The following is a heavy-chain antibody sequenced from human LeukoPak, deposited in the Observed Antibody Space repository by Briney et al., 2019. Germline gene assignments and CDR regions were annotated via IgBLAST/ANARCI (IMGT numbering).Heavy chain of an antibody. Sequence: PSETLSLTCTVSGGSISSSTYYWGWIRQPPGKGLEWIGSIYYSGSTYYNPSLKSRVTMSVDTSKNQFSLKLSSVTAADTAVYYCARDAGYSSSWGNNWFDPWGQGTLVTVSS. D-gene: IGHD6-13*01. CDR2: IYYSGST. CDR1: GGSISSSTYY. V-gene: IGHV4-39*07. J-gene: IGHJ5*02. CDR3: ARDAGYSSSWGNNWFDP.